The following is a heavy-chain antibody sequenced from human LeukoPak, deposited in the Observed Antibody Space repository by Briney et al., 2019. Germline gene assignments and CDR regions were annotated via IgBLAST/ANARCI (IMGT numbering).Heavy chain of an antibody. CDR2: ISGSGGST. V-gene: IGHV3-23*01. Sequence: GGSLRLSCAASGFTFSSYAMSWVRQAPGKGLEWVSAISGSGGSTYYADSVKGRFTISRDNSKNTLYLQMNSLRAEDTAVYYCAKVKTPITMVRGVIWQPYYFDYWGQGTLVTVSS. CDR3: AKVKTPITMVRGVIWQPYYFDY. CDR1: GFTFSSYA. D-gene: IGHD3-10*01. J-gene: IGHJ4*02.